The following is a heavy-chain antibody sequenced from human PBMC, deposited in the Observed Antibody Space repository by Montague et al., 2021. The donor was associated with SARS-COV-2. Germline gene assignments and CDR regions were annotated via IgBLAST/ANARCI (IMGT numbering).Heavy chain of an antibody. J-gene: IGHJ4*02. V-gene: IGHV4-59*01. CDR1: GASMSSDY. Sequence: SETLSLTCTVSGASMSSDYWTWIRQPPGKGLEWIGCTHYSGSTDYNPSLKSRVTISVDTSRTQFSLRLTSMSAADTAVDYCARGRGFDWLGLDASYFDYWGQGALVAVSS. CDR2: THYSGST. D-gene: IGHD3-9*01. CDR3: ARGRGFDWLGLDASYFDY.